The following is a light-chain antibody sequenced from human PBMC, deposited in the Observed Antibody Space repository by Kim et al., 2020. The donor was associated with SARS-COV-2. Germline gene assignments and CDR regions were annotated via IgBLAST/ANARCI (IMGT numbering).Light chain of an antibody. CDR1: RLGDKY. Sequence: VSHGKTASITCSGDRLGDKYACWYQQKPGQSPVLVIYQDSKRPSGIPERFSGSNSGNTATLTISGTQAMDEADYYCQAWDSSTHVVFGGGTQLTVL. CDR3: QAWDSSTHVV. CDR2: QDS. J-gene: IGLJ2*01. V-gene: IGLV3-1*01.